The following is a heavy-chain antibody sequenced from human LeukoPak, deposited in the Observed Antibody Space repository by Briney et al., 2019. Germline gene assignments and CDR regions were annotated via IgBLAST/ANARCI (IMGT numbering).Heavy chain of an antibody. J-gene: IGHJ4*02. CDR3: ARYYYDSSGFDY. CDR2: INPNSGGT. D-gene: IGHD3-22*01. CDR1: GYTFTGYY. V-gene: IGHV1-2*02. Sequence: GASVKVSCKASGYTFTGYYMHWVRQAPGQELEWMGWINPNSGGTNYAQKFQGRVTMTRDTSISTAYMELSRLRSDDTAVYYCARYYYDSSGFDYWGQGTLVTVSS.